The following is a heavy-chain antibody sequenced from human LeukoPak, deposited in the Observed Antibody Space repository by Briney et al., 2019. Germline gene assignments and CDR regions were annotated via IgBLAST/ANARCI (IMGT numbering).Heavy chain of an antibody. CDR3: ARDQCSSASCYEGDFDY. Sequence: ASVKVSCKASGYTFTSYVMHWVRQAPGQRLEWMGWINAGNGNTKYSQKFQGGVTITRDTSASTAYMELSSLRCEDTAVYFCARDQCSSASCYEGDFDYWGQGTLVTISS. CDR2: INAGNGNT. D-gene: IGHD2-2*01. CDR1: GYTFTSYV. J-gene: IGHJ4*02. V-gene: IGHV1-3*01.